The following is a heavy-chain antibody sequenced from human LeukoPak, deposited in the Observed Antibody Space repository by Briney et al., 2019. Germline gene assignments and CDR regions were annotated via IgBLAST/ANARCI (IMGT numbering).Heavy chain of an antibody. CDR1: GSSFTSYW. CDR2: IYPGDSDT. V-gene: IGHV5-51*01. Sequence: GESLKISCKGSGSSFTSYWIGWVRQMPGKSLEWMGIIYPGDSDTRYSPSFQGQVTISADKSISTAYLQWSSLKASDTAMYYCARGLTTVTERSYFDYWGQGTLVTVSS. CDR3: ARGLTTVTERSYFDY. D-gene: IGHD4-11*01. J-gene: IGHJ4*02.